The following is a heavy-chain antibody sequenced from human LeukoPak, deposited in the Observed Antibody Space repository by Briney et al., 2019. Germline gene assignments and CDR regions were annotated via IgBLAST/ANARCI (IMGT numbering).Heavy chain of an antibody. CDR2: IYYSGST. CDR3: ARQGQSIDY. CDR1: GGSISSSSYY. Sequence: PSETLSLTCTVSGGSISSSSYYWGWIRQPPGMGLEWIGSIYYSGSTYYNPSLKSRVTISVDTSKNQFSLKLSSVTAADTAVYYCARQGQSIDYWGQGTLVTVSS. J-gene: IGHJ4*02. V-gene: IGHV4-39*01.